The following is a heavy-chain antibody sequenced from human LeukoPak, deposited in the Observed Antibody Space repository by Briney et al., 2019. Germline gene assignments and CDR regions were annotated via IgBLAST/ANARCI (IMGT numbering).Heavy chain of an antibody. J-gene: IGHJ1*01. CDR2: INPIIAGT. CDR1: GYTFTGYY. D-gene: IGHD3-10*01. Sequence: ASVKVSCKASGYTFTGYYMHWVRQAPGQGLEWMGWINPIIAGTNYAQKFQGRVTMTRDTSISTAYMELSRLRSDDTAVYYCAREPNYYGSGSYSQVECFQHWGQGTLVTVSS. V-gene: IGHV1-2*02. CDR3: AREPNYYGSGSYSQVECFQH.